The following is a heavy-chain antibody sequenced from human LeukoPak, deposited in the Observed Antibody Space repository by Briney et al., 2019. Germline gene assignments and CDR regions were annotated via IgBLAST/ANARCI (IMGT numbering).Heavy chain of an antibody. Sequence: GGSLRLSCAASGFTFSSYGMRWVRQAPGKGLEWVAVIWYDGSNKYYADSVKGRFTISRDNSKNTLYLQMNSLRAEDTAVYYCAGDSSAGARDAFDIWGQGTMVTVSS. V-gene: IGHV3-33*01. J-gene: IGHJ3*02. D-gene: IGHD6-19*01. CDR1: GFTFSSYG. CDR3: AGDSSAGARDAFDI. CDR2: IWYDGSNK.